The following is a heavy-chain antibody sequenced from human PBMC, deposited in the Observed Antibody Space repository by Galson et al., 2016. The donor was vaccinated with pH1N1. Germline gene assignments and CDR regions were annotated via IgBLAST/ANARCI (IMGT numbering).Heavy chain of an antibody. Sequence: SETLSLTCSVSGGSLSTYYWSWIRQPAGKGLEWIAFISYSGSTNYNPSLKSRVTISVDTSKNQFSLKLSSVTAADTAVYYCASEPVLGALSPRAFDVWGQGTMVTVSS. V-gene: IGHV4-59*01. CDR1: GGSLSTYY. J-gene: IGHJ3*01. CDR3: ASEPVLGALSPRAFDV. D-gene: IGHD1-26*01. CDR2: ISYSGST.